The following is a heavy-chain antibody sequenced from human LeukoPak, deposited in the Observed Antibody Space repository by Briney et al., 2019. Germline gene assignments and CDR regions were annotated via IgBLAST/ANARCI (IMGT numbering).Heavy chain of an antibody. J-gene: IGHJ5*02. D-gene: IGHD3-10*01. CDR3: ARGTYYYGSGNWFDP. Sequence: ASVKVSCKASGYTFTGYYIHWVRQAPGQGLEWMGWINPNSGGTNYAQKFQGRVTMTRDTSISTAYMELSSLRSEDTAVYYCARGTYYYGSGNWFDPWGQGTLVTVSS. CDR1: GYTFTGYY. V-gene: IGHV1-2*02. CDR2: INPNSGGT.